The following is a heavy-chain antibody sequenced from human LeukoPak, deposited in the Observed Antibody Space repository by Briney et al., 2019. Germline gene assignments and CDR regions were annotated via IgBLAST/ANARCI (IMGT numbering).Heavy chain of an antibody. J-gene: IGHJ4*02. CDR2: ISYDGSNK. V-gene: IGHV3-30*04. Sequence: GGSLRLSCAASGFTFSSYAMHWVRQAPGKGLEWVAVISYDGSNKYCADSVKGRFTISRDNSKNTLYLQMNSLRAENTAVYYCAKDYYDSSGYWGSSDYWGQGTLVTVSS. D-gene: IGHD3-22*01. CDR1: GFTFSSYA. CDR3: AKDYYDSSGYWGSSDY.